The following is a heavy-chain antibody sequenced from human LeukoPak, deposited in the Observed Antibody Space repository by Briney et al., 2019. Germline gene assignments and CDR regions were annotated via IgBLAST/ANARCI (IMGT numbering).Heavy chain of an antibody. CDR3: TRSVRNGHIDY. CDR2: IVVGSGNT. Sequence: SVKVSCKASGFTFTSSAMQWVRQARGQRLEWIGWIVVGSGNTNYAQKFQERVTITRDMSTSTAYMELSSLRFEDTAVYYCTRSVRNGHIDYWGQGTLVTVSS. J-gene: IGHJ4*02. V-gene: IGHV1-58*02. CDR1: GFTFTSSA. D-gene: IGHD2-21*01.